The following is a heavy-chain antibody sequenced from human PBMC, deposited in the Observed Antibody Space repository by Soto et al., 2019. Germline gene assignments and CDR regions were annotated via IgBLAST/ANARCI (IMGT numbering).Heavy chain of an antibody. J-gene: IGHJ3*02. CDR3: ARVATIVGSGLFAFDI. CDR1: GGSISSYY. Sequence: ASETLSLTSPVSGGSISSYYWSWIRQNPGKGLEWIGYIYYSGSTNYNPSLKSRVTISVDTSKNQFSLKLSSVTAADTAVYYCARVATIVGSGLFAFDIWGQGTMVTVSS. CDR2: IYYSGST. D-gene: IGHD5-12*01. V-gene: IGHV4-59*01.